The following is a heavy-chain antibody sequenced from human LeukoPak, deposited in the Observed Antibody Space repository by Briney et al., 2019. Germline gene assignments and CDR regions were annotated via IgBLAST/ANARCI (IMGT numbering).Heavy chain of an antibody. CDR1: GYTFTDDY. CDR3: AREEVIAAAGPTLDY. V-gene: IGHV1-2*02. Sequence: ASVKVSCKASGYTFTDDYMHWVRQAPGQGLEWMGGINPNSGCTNYTQKFQGGVTMTRDTSISTAYMELSRLRSDDTAVFYCAREEVIAAAGPTLDYWGQGALVTVSS. CDR2: INPNSGCT. D-gene: IGHD6-13*01. J-gene: IGHJ4*02.